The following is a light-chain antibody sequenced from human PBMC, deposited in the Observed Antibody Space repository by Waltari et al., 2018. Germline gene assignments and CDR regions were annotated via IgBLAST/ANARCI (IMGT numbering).Light chain of an antibody. CDR3: QTWGTGIVV. J-gene: IGLJ2*01. V-gene: IGLV4-69*01. CDR2: LNSDGRQ. Sequence: QLVLTQSPSASASLGASVKPTCTLSSGHSSYAIAWHQQQPEKGPRYLMKLNSDGRQSKGDGIPDRFSGSSAGAGRYLTVSSDQSEDEAYYYCQTWGTGIVVFGGGTKLTVL. CDR1: SGHSSYA.